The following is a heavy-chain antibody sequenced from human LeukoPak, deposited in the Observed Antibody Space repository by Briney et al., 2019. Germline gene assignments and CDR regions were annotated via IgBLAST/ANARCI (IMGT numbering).Heavy chain of an antibody. CDR3: AKDAMTLENRWNYRSKSDHEY. D-gene: IGHD1-7*01. CDR1: EFTFRSHV. CDR2: ITGSGDNT. Sequence: PGGSLRLSCAASEFTFRSHVMSWVRQAPGKGLEWVSTITGSGDNTYYMDSVKGRFTISRDNSKNTLYLQMDNLRAEASGTYYCAKDAMTLENRWNYRSKSDHEYWGQGTLVTVSS. J-gene: IGHJ4*02. V-gene: IGHV3-23*01.